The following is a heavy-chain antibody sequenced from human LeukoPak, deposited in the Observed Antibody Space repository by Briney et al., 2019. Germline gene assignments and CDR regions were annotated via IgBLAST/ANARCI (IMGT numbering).Heavy chain of an antibody. CDR2: IIPIFGTA. V-gene: IGHV1-69*13. CDR3: ARVRDGYNDAYDI. Sequence: GASVKVSCKASGYTFTSYYMHWVRQAPGQGLEWMGGIIPIFGTANYAQKFQGRVTITADESTSTAYMELSSLRSEDTAVYYCARVRDGYNDAYDIWGQGTMVTVSS. CDR1: GYTFTSYY. D-gene: IGHD5-24*01. J-gene: IGHJ3*02.